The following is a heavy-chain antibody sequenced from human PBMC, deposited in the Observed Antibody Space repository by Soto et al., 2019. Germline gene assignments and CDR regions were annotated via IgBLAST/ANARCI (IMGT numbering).Heavy chain of an antibody. CDR2: ISFDGRKT. J-gene: IGHJ4*02. CDR3: ATLGGDTGNLYYLDY. D-gene: IGHD2-21*01. Sequence: QVQLVESGGGVVQPGRSLRLSCAASGFTFSAYAMHWVRQAPGKGLEWVAVISFDGRKTYYADSMKGRFTISRDNSKDTPYLQMNGLQAEDPAVYHCATLGGDTGNLYYLDYWGQGTLVTVSS. CDR1: GFTFSAYA. V-gene: IGHV3-30*04.